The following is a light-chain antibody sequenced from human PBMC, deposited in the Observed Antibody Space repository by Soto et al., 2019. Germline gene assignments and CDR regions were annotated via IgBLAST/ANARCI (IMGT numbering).Light chain of an antibody. CDR1: QSVSGN. CDR2: GAS. Sequence: EIVMTQSPATLSVSPGESATLSCRASQSVSGNLAWYQQKPGQAPRLLIYGASTRATGIPARFSGSGSGTEFTLTNSSLQSEDFAVYYCQQYNNWLITFGQGTRLEIK. J-gene: IGKJ5*01. CDR3: QQYNNWLIT. V-gene: IGKV3-15*01.